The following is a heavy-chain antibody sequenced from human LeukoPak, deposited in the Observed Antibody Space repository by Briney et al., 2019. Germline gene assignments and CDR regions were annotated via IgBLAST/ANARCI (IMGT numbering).Heavy chain of an antibody. D-gene: IGHD6-19*01. CDR3: TRDKQWLADFDY. CDR1: GFTFGDYA. CDR2: IRSKAYGGTT. J-gene: IGHJ4*02. V-gene: IGHV3-49*04. Sequence: GGSLRLSCAASGFTFGDYAMSWVRQAPGKGLEWVGFIRSKAYGGTTEYAASVKGRFTISRDDSKSIAYPQMNSLKTEDTAVYYCTRDKQWLADFDYWGQGTLVTVSS.